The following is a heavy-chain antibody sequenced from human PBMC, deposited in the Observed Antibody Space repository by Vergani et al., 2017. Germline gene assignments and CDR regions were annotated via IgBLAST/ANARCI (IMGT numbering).Heavy chain of an antibody. J-gene: IGHJ4*02. Sequence: QVQLQESGPGLVRPSETLSLTCTVSGASIRNYHWSWIRQSAGKGLEWIGLVYNSGSTNYNPSLKSRVTVSAGTSRSQFSLNLTSVTAADTAVYFCARGPTSSRGYFDFWGQGLLVTVFS. V-gene: IGHV4-4*07. CDR3: ARGPTSSRGYFDF. CDR2: VYNSGST. CDR1: GASIRNYH. D-gene: IGHD6-13*01.